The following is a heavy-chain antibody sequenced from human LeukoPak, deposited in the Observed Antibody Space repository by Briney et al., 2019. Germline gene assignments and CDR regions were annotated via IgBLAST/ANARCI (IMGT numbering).Heavy chain of an antibody. CDR2: INPSGGST. J-gene: IGHJ6*02. CDR3: ASAICGGDCGYYGMDV. CDR1: GYTFTSYY. Sequence: ASVKVSCKASGYTFTSYYMHWVRQAPGQGLEWMGIINPSGGSTSYAQKFQGRVTMTRDTPTSTVYMELSSLRSEDTAVYYCASAICGGDCGYYGMDVWGQGTTVTVSS. V-gene: IGHV1-46*01. D-gene: IGHD2-21*02.